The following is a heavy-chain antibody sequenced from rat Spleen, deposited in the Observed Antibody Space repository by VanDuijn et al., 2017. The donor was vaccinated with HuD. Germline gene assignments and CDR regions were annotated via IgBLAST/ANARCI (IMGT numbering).Heavy chain of an antibody. CDR3: ARRHYGYTDYFDY. CDR1: GFTYSNYV. CDR2: ISTGDGNT. V-gene: IGHV5-25*01. J-gene: IGHJ2*01. D-gene: IGHD1-9*01. Sequence: EVQLVESGGGLVQPGRSLKLSCAASGFTYSNYVMAWVRQAPTKGLEWVASISTGDGNTYYRGSVRGRFTISRDNAKSTLSLQMDSLGSEDTATYYCARRHYGYTDYFDYWGQGVMVTVSS.